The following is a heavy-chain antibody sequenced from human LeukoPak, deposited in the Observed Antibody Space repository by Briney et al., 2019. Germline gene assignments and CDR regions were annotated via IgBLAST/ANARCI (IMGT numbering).Heavy chain of an antibody. D-gene: IGHD3-3*01. Sequence: PSETLSLTCTVSGGSISSYYWSWIRQPPGKGLQWIGYIYYSGSTNYNPSLKSRVTISVDTSKNQFSLKLSSVTAADTAVYYCARAVRRGRFLEDRRWFDPWGQGTLVTVSS. CDR1: GGSISSYY. J-gene: IGHJ5*02. CDR2: IYYSGST. V-gene: IGHV4-59*01. CDR3: ARAVRRGRFLEDRRWFDP.